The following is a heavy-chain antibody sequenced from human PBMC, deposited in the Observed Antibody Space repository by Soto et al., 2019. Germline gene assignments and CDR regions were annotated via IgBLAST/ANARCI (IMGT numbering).Heavy chain of an antibody. CDR3: IRIMITCGGVIPPPYFDY. D-gene: IGHD3-16*02. J-gene: IGHJ4*02. V-gene: IGHV3-7*01. Sequence: EVQLVESGGGLVQPGGSLRLSCAASGFTFSSYWMSWVRQAPGKGLEWVANIKQDGSEKYYVDSVKGRFTISRDNAKNSLYLQMNSLRAEDTAVYYCIRIMITCGGVIPPPYFDYWGQGTLVTVSS. CDR2: IKQDGSEK. CDR1: GFTFSSYW.